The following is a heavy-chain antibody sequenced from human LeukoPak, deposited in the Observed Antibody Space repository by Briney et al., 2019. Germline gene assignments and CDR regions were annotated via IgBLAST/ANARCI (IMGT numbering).Heavy chain of an antibody. V-gene: IGHV7-4-1*02. Sequence: ASVKVSCKASGYTFTVYSINWLRQAPGQGLEWMGWITTSTGKPTYAQGFTGRFVFSLDTSVSTTYLHINSLKAEDTAVYYCARDASMINFNYWGQGSLVTVSS. J-gene: IGHJ4*02. CDR1: GYTFTVYS. D-gene: IGHD3-16*01. CDR3: ARDASMINFNY. CDR2: ITTSTGKP.